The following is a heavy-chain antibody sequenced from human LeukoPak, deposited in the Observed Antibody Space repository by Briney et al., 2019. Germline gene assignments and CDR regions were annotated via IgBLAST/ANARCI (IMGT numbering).Heavy chain of an antibody. J-gene: IGHJ4*02. CDR1: GFIFSSYS. CDR3: APDPPLWFGELSVRFDY. D-gene: IGHD3-10*01. Sequence: GGSLRLSCAASGFIFSSYSMNWVRQAPGKGLEWVSYISSTSSIKYYADSVKGRFTISRDNTKNSLYLQMNSLRAEDTAVYYCAPDPPLWFGELSVRFDYWGQGTLVTVSS. V-gene: IGHV3-48*04. CDR2: ISSTSSIK.